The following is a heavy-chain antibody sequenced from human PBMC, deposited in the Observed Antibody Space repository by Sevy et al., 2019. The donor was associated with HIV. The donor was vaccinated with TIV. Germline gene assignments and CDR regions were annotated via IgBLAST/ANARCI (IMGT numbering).Heavy chain of an antibody. Sequence: GGSLRLSCAASGFTFSSYAMHWVRQAPGKGLEWVAVISYDGSNKYYADSVKGRFTNSRDNSKNTLYRQMNSLRAEETAVYYCARGQGSSSSPYYFDYWGQGTLVTVSS. CDR1: GFTFSSYA. CDR3: ARGQGSSSSPYYFDY. V-gene: IGHV3-30-3*01. J-gene: IGHJ4*02. CDR2: ISYDGSNK. D-gene: IGHD6-6*01.